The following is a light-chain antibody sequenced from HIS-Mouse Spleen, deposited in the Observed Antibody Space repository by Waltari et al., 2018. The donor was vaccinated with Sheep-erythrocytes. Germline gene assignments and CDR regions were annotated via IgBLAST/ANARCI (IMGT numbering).Light chain of an antibody. CDR2: EGS. Sequence: QSALTQPASVSGSPGQSITISCTGTSSDVGSYNLVSWYQQHPGKAPKLMIYEGSKRPSGVCIRFSGSTSGNTASLTISGLQAEDEADYYCCSYAGSSTPWVFGGGTKLTVL. J-gene: IGLJ3*02. CDR3: CSYAGSSTPWV. V-gene: IGLV2-23*01. CDR1: SSDVGSYNL.